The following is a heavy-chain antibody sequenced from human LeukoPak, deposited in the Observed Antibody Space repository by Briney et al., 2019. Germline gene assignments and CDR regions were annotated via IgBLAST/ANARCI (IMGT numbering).Heavy chain of an antibody. D-gene: IGHD1-26*01. V-gene: IGHV3-21*01. CDR2: ISGSTTYI. CDR1: GFTFSSHS. CDR3: ASSGSYRFDY. J-gene: IGHJ4*02. Sequence: PGGSLRLSCVASGFTFSSHSMNWVRQAPGKGLEWISSISGSTTYIYYALSVKGRFTISRDNAENSLYLQMNSLRDEDTAVYYCASSGSYRFDYWGQGTLVTVS.